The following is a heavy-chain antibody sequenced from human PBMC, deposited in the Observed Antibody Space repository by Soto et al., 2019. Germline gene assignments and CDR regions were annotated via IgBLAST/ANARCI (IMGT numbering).Heavy chain of an antibody. CDR3: ARGRWKWEPPWY. J-gene: IGHJ4*02. V-gene: IGHV4-59*01. CDR2: IYYSGST. Sequence: NPSETLSLTCTVSGGSISSYYWSWIRQPPGKGLEWIGYIYYSGSTNYNPSLKSRVTISVDTSKNQFSLKLSSVTAADTAVYYCARGRWKWEPPWYWGQGTLVTVSS. D-gene: IGHD1-26*01. CDR1: GGSISSYY.